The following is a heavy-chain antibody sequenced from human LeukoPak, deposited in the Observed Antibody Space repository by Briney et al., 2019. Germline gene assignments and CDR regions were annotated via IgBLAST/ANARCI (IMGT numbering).Heavy chain of an antibody. D-gene: IGHD3-3*01. V-gene: IGHV4-4*09. CDR1: GGSISSYY. CDR3: ARGLRFLMST. Sequence: SETLSLTCTVSGGSISSYYWSWIRQPPGKGLEWIGYIYTSGSTNYNPSLKSRVTILVDTSKNQFSLKLSSVTAADTAVYYCARGLRFLMSTWGQGTLVTVSS. J-gene: IGHJ5*02. CDR2: IYTSGST.